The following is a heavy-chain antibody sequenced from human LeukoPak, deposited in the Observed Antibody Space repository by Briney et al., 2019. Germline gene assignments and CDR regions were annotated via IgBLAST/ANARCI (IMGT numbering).Heavy chain of an antibody. CDR1: GGTFSSYA. CDR2: IIPIFGTA. V-gene: IGHV1-69*05. J-gene: IGHJ4*02. CDR3: AGIAVAGTRPHYYFDC. Sequence: GASVKVSCKASGGTFSSYAISWVRQAPGQGLEWMGRIIPIFGTANYAQKFQGRVTITTDESTSTAYMELSSLRSEDTAVYYCAGIAVAGTRPHYYFDCWGQGTLVTVSS. D-gene: IGHD6-13*01.